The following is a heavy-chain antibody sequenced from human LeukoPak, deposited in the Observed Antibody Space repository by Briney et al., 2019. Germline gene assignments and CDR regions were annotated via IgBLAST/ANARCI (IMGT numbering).Heavy chain of an antibody. V-gene: IGHV2-5*02. D-gene: IGHD6-13*01. CDR2: ISWDDDK. Sequence: SGPTLVKPTQTLTLTCTFSGFSLSTSGVGVGWIRQPPGKALEWLALISWDDDKRYSPSLKSRLTITKDTSKNQVVLTMTNMDPVDTATYYCAHSRIAAATEEHWFDPWGQGTLVTVSS. CDR1: GFSLSTSGVG. CDR3: AHSRIAAATEEHWFDP. J-gene: IGHJ5*02.